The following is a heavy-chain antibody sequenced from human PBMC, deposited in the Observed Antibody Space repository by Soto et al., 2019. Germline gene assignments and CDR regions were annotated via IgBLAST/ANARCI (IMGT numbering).Heavy chain of an antibody. CDR1: GGSFSGYY. J-gene: IGHJ4*02. CDR3: ARGGIVVVPAAMRSWNY. Sequence: QVQLQQWGAGLLKPSETLSLTCAVYGGSFSGYYWSWIRQPPGKRLEWIGEINHSGSTNYNPSLKSRVTISVDTSKNQFSLKLSSVTAADTAVYYCARGGIVVVPAAMRSWNYWGQGTLVTVSS. D-gene: IGHD2-2*01. V-gene: IGHV4-34*01. CDR2: INHSGST.